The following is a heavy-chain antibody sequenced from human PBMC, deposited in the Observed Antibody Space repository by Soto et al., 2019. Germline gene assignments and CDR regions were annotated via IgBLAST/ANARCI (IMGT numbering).Heavy chain of an antibody. V-gene: IGHV4-4*07. Sequence: PSETLSLTCTVSGGSISSYYWSWIRQPAGKGLEWIGRIYTSGSTNYNPSLKSRVTMSVDTSKNQFSLKLSSVTAADTAVYYCARKGAGYCSGGSCYKYYYYYGMDVWGQGTTVTFSS. CDR3: ARKGAGYCSGGSCYKYYYYYGMDV. CDR2: IYTSGST. CDR1: GGSISSYY. D-gene: IGHD2-15*01. J-gene: IGHJ6*02.